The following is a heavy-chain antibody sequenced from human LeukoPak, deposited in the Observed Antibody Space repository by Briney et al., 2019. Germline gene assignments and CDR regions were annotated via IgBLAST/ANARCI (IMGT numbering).Heavy chain of an antibody. Sequence: SVRLPCSASGFTFSSYAMHWLRQAPGKGREWVAVISHDESNKYYADSVKGRFTISRDNSKNPLYLQMNSLRAEDTALYHCARDVRYNWFDPWGQGTLVTVSS. J-gene: IGHJ5*02. CDR2: ISHDESNK. CDR1: GFTFSSYA. V-gene: IGHV3-30-3*01. CDR3: ARDVRYNWFDP.